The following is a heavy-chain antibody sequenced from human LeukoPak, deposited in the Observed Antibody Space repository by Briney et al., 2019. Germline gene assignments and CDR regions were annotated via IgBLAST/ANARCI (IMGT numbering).Heavy chain of an antibody. V-gene: IGHV4-59*08. Sequence: SETLSLTCTVSGGSISSYYWSWIRQPPGKGLEWTGYIYYSGSTNYNPSLKSRVTISVDTSKNQFSLKLSSVTAADTAVYYCARHVVGAANFDYWGQGTLVTVSS. CDR3: ARHVVGAANFDY. J-gene: IGHJ4*02. D-gene: IGHD2-15*01. CDR1: GGSISSYY. CDR2: IYYSGST.